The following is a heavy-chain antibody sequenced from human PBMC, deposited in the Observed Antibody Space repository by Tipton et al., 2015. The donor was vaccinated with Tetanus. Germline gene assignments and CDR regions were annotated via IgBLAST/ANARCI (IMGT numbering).Heavy chain of an antibody. D-gene: IGHD6-19*01. CDR2: ISYSGST. CDR1: GASISSSRRFD. CDR3: AILPKHWLAPRGAP. J-gene: IGHJ5*02. Sequence: LRLSCTVSGASISSSRRFDCGWIRQPPGKGLEWIGTISYSGSTSYSLSLKSRVTISVDTSKSQFSLNMTSVTAADTAVYYCAILPKHWLAPRGAPWGQGILVTVSS. V-gene: IGHV4-39*07.